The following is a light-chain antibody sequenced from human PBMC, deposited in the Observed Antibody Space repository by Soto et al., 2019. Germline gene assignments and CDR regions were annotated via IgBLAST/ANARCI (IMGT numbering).Light chain of an antibody. CDR2: GAS. J-gene: IGKJ2*01. V-gene: IGKV3-20*01. CDR1: QSISSTY. Sequence: EIVLTQSPGTLSLSPGERATLSCRASQSISSTYLSWYQQKPGQAPRLLIYGASTRATGIPDRFSGSGSRTDFPLTISRLEPEAFVVYYCQQYGSSPLMYTFGQGTKLEIK. CDR3: QQYGSSPLMYT.